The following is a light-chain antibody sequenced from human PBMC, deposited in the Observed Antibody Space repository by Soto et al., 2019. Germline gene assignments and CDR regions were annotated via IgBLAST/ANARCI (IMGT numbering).Light chain of an antibody. CDR3: AAWDDSLNGYV. J-gene: IGLJ1*01. CDR1: SSNIGNNG. CDR2: YDD. Sequence: HSVLTQPPSVSAAPRQRVTISCSGSSSNIGNNGVNWYQQLPGKAPKLLIYYDDLLPSGVSDRFSGARSGTSASLAISGLQSEDEADYYCAAWDDSLNGYVFGIGTKLTVL. V-gene: IGLV1-36*01.